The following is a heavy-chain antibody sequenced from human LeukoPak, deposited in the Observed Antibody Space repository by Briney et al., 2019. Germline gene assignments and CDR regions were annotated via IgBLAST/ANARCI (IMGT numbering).Heavy chain of an antibody. CDR3: ARVRAARLDY. D-gene: IGHD6-6*01. Sequence: SETLSLTCTVSGGFISSYYWSWIRQPPGKGLEWIGYIYYSGSTNYNPSLKSRVTISVDTSKNQFSLKLSSVTAADTAVYYCARVRAARLDYWGQGTLVTVSS. V-gene: IGHV4-59*01. J-gene: IGHJ4*02. CDR1: GGFISSYY. CDR2: IYYSGST.